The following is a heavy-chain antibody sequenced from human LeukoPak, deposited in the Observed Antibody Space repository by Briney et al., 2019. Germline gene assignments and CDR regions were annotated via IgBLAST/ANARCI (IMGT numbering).Heavy chain of an antibody. J-gene: IGHJ4*02. CDR1: GGSVSSGSYY. CDR2: IYYSGST. D-gene: IGHD3-22*01. V-gene: IGHV4-61*01. CDR3: ASSTYYYDSSGYYPVPPFDY. Sequence: SETLSLTCTASGGSVSSGSYYCSWIRQPPGKGLEWIGYIYYSGSTNYNPSLKSRVTISVDTSKNQFSLKLSSVTAADTAVYYCASSTYYYDSSGYYPVPPFDYWGQGTLVTVSS.